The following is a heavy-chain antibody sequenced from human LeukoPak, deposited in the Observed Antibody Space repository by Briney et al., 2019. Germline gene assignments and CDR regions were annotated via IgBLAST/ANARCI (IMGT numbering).Heavy chain of an antibody. CDR2: IGTSINNT. Sequence: PGGSLRLSCAAPGFTFNNYALSWVRQAPGKGLEWVSTIGTSINNTYYADSVKGRFTISRDNSNHTLSLQMSSLRAEDTAIYYCARDQALDWFYYYYGMDVWGLGTTVIVSS. CDR1: GFTFNNYA. V-gene: IGHV3-23*01. D-gene: IGHD3-9*01. CDR3: ARDQALDWFYYYYGMDV. J-gene: IGHJ6*02.